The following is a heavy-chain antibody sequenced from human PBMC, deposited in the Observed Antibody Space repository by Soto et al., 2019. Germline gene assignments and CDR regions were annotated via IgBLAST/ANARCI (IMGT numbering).Heavy chain of an antibody. J-gene: IGHJ3*02. CDR3: ARGDTPMITGMDSFDI. Sequence: GESLTPSCAASGFTFSRYWMNWVRQAPGKGLEWVANIKQDGTEKNYVVSVKGRFTISRDNARNSLYLQMDSLRAADTAVYFCARGDTPMITGMDSFDIWGQGTMVTVSS. V-gene: IGHV3-7*01. CDR1: GFTFSRYW. D-gene: IGHD5-18*01. CDR2: IKQDGTEK.